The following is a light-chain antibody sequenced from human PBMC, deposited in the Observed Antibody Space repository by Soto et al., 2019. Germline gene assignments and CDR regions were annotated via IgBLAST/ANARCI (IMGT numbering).Light chain of an antibody. CDR3: QQSSSTLYA. CDR2: ATS. J-gene: IGKJ2*01. Sequence: DIQMTQSPSSLSASVGDTVTITCRASQSISKYFNWYQQKPWTAPKLLIYATSTLRSGVPSRFSGSGSGTDFTLTISSLQPEDFATYYCQQSSSTLYAFGQGTKLEIK. V-gene: IGKV1-39*01. CDR1: QSISKY.